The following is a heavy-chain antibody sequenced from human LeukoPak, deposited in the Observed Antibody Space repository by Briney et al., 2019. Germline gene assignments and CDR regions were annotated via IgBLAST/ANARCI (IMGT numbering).Heavy chain of an antibody. V-gene: IGHV3-21*01. CDR2: ISSSSSYI. CDR1: GFTFSSYS. D-gene: IGHD4-17*01. J-gene: IGHJ4*02. CDR3: ARESLPQGDYGDYVGDY. Sequence: GGSLRLSCAASGFTFSSYSMNWVRQAPGKGLEWVSSISSSSSYIYYADSVKGRFAISRDNAKNSLYLQMNSLRAEDTAVYYCARESLPQGDYGDYVGDYWGQGTLVTVSS.